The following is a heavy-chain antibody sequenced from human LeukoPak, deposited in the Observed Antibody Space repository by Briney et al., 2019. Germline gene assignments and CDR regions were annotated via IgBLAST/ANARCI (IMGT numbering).Heavy chain of an antibody. CDR1: GFTFNNYG. CDR2: IGYAGINK. CDR3: AKNAGPLGFGDYYYMDV. J-gene: IGHJ6*03. Sequence: GGSLRLSCAASGFTFNNYGMHWVRQAPGKGLEWVAVIGYAGINKHYADSLKGRFTISRDGSKSTVYLQMNSLRAEDTAVYYCAKNAGPLGFGDYYYMDVRGKGITVTVSS. D-gene: IGHD3-10*01. V-gene: IGHV3-30*02.